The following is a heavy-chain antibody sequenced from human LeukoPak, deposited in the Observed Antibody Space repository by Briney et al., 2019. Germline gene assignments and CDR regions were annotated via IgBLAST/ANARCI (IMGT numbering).Heavy chain of an antibody. CDR3: AKDSPFTTVTPD. J-gene: IGHJ4*02. CDR2: ISGSGGST. V-gene: IGHV3-23*01. CDR1: GFTFSSYA. Sequence: GGSLRLSCVAYGFTFSSYAMSWVRQAPGKGLEWVSAISGSGGSTYYADSVKGRFTISRDNSKNTLYLQMNSLRAEDTAVYYCAKDSPFTTVTPDWGQGTLVTVSS. D-gene: IGHD4-17*01.